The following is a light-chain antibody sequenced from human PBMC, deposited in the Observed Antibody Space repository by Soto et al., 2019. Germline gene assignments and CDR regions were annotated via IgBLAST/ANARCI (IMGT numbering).Light chain of an antibody. CDR3: QSYDTRLSGSV. V-gene: IGLV1-40*01. CDR1: SSNIGAGYD. J-gene: IGLJ3*02. Sequence: QSALTQPPSVSGAPGQRVTISCTGTSSNIGAGYDVIWYQQLPGTAPKLLIFGNNSRSSGVPDRFSASKSGTSASLAVAGLQAEDEADYHCQSYDTRLSGSVFGGGTELTV. CDR2: GNN.